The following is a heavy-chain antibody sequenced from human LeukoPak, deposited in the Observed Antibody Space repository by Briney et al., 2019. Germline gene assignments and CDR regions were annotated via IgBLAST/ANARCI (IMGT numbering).Heavy chain of an antibody. CDR2: ISGSGGST. Sequence: PGGSLRLSCAAPGFTFSSYAMSWLRQAPGKGLEWVSAISGSGGSTYYADSVKGRFTISRDNSKNTLYLQMNSLRAEDTAVYYCAKASGYSYGYYIDYWGQGTLVTASS. J-gene: IGHJ4*02. CDR1: GFTFSSYA. CDR3: AKASGYSYGYYIDY. V-gene: IGHV3-23*01. D-gene: IGHD5-18*01.